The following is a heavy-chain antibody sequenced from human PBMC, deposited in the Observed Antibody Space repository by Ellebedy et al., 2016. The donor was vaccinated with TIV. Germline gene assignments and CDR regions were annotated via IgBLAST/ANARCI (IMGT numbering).Heavy chain of an antibody. CDR3: ASDRGNYGGAPYNGMDI. V-gene: IGHV3-30*02. CDR2: IRFDGNNA. CDR1: GFIFSNSG. Sequence: GGSLRLSCAAFGFIFSNSGMNWVRQAPGKGLEWVAFIRFDGNNAYYADSAKGRFTISRDNSKNTLYLQMDSLRVEETAVYYCASDRGNYGGAPYNGMDIWGQGTTVTVSS. J-gene: IGHJ6*02. D-gene: IGHD3-10*01.